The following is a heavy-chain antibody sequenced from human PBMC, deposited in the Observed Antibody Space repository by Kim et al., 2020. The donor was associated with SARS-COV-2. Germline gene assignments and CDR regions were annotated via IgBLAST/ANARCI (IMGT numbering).Heavy chain of an antibody. CDR2: IRSKANSYAT. CDR1: GFTFSGSA. Sequence: GGSLRLSCAASGFTFSGSAMHWVRQASGKGLEWVGRIRSKANSYATAYAASVKGRFTISRDDSKNTAYLQMNSLKTEDTAVYYCTRLPRAGGYAIDYWGQGTLVTVSS. CDR3: TRLPRAGGYAIDY. V-gene: IGHV3-73*01. D-gene: IGHD5-12*01. J-gene: IGHJ4*02.